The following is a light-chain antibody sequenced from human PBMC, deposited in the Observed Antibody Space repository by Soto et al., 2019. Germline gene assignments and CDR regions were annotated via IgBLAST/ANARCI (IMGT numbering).Light chain of an antibody. CDR2: AAS. CDR3: QQSHSRPVT. V-gene: IGKV1-39*01. Sequence: DIQMTQYPSSLSASVGDRVTITCRASQIININVNWYQQKPGKAPKLLMFAASSLQSGVPSRFSGSGYGADFTLTISSLQPEDFATYYCQQSHSRPVTFGGGTKVEFK. J-gene: IGKJ4*01. CDR1: QIININ.